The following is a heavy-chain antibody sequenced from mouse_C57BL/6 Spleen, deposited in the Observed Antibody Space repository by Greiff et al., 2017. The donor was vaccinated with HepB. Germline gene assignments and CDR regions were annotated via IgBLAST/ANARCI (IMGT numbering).Heavy chain of an antibody. CDR2: IWGVGST. CDR1: GFSLTSYG. D-gene: IGHD2-12*01. Sequence: VQLVESGPGLVAPSQSLSITCTVSGFSLTSYGVDWVRQSPGKGLEWLGVIWGVGSTNYNSALKSRLSISKDNSKSKVFLKMNSLQTDDTAMYYCASSGGTTGAWFAYWGQGTLVTVSA. V-gene: IGHV2-6*01. J-gene: IGHJ3*01. CDR3: ASSGGTTGAWFAY.